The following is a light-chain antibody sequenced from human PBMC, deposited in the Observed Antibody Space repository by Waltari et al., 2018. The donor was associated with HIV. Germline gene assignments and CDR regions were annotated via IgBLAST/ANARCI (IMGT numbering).Light chain of an antibody. Sequence: EIVMTQSPPTLSASPGQRVTLSCTASQSISAKVAWYQQRPGQAPRLLIYEAATRPTGIPARFSGSGSGTEFTLTISSLQSEDFATYFCQQYDSGPRGITFGQGTMLEI. V-gene: IGKV3-15*01. CDR2: EAA. CDR1: QSISAK. CDR3: QQYDSGPRGIT. J-gene: IGKJ2*01.